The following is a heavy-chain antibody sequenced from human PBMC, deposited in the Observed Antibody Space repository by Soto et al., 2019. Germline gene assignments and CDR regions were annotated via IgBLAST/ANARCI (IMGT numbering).Heavy chain of an antibody. CDR3: ARHNYGSGSTYFDY. V-gene: IGHV4-59*08. J-gene: IGHJ4*02. CDR1: GCSNRSYS. CDR2: IYYSGST. Sequence: PSETLSLTCTVSGCSNRSYSWSWIRQAPGKGLEWIGYIYYSGSTNYNPSPKRRVPLSVDTSQNQFSLKLNSMTAADTAVYYCARHNYGSGSTYFDYWGQGTLVTVS. D-gene: IGHD3-10*01.